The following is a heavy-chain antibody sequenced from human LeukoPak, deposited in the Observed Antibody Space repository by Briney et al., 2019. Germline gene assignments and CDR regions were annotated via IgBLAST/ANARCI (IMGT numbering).Heavy chain of an antibody. V-gene: IGHV1-69*04. CDR2: IIPILGIA. J-gene: IGHJ4*02. CDR1: GGTFSSYA. CDR3: ARDARDVDTAIELDY. Sequence: SVKVSCKASGGTFSSYAISWVRQAPGQGLEWMGRIIPILGIANYAQKFQGRVTITADKSTSTAYMELSSLRSEDTAVYYCARDARDVDTAIELDYWGQGTLVTVSS. D-gene: IGHD5-18*01.